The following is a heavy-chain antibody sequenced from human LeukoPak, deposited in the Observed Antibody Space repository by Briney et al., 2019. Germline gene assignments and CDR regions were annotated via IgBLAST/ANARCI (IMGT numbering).Heavy chain of an antibody. CDR2: IYWDDDK. V-gene: IGHV2-5*02. D-gene: IGHD5-18*01. Sequence: SGPTRGNPKQTLTLPCTFPGFPLSTGEVVWGWILKPQGKALEWLGLIYWDDDKRYSPSLRSRVTITKGTSRNQVVLTMTNTDPVDTATYYCAHRPEGYRYTDWGQGTLVTVSS. J-gene: IGHJ4*02. CDR3: AHRPEGYRYTD. CDR1: GFPLSTGEVV.